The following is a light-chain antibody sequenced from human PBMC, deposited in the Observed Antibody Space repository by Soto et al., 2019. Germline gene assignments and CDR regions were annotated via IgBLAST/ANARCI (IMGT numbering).Light chain of an antibody. J-gene: IGKJ2*01. V-gene: IGKV1-5*03. CDR2: EAS. CDR3: QHYYSYSYT. CDR1: QSIGSW. Sequence: DIQMTQSPSTLSASVGDRITITCRASQSIGSWLAWYQQKPGEAPNLLIYEASTLQTGVPSRFSGSGSGTEFTLTISSLQPGDFATYFCQHYYSYSYTFGQGTKVEI.